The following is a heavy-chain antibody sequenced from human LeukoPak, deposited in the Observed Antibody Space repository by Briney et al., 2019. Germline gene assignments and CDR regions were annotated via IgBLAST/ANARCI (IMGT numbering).Heavy chain of an antibody. J-gene: IGHJ6*02. CDR3: ATDSENSYGNYYYYGMDV. V-gene: IGHV1-24*01. CDR1: GYTFTSYY. CDR2: FDPEDGET. Sequence: GASVKVSCKASGYTFTSYYMHWVRQAPGKGLEWVGGFDPEDGETIYAQKFQGRVTMTEDTSTDTAYMELSSLRSEDTAVYYCATDSENSYGNYYYYGMDVWGQGTTVTVSS. D-gene: IGHD5-18*01.